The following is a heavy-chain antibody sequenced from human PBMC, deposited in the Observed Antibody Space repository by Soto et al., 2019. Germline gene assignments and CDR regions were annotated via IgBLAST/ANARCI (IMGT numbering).Heavy chain of an antibody. V-gene: IGHV4-30-4*01. D-gene: IGHD1-1*01. CDR3: ARGNGSPQYGMDV. CDR1: GGSISSGDYY. J-gene: IGHJ6*01. Sequence: QVQLQESGPRLVKPSQTLSLTCSGSGGSISSGDYYWSWIRQPPGKGLEWIGYIYDSGSTYYNSSFKSRVTIAVDTSKKQLSLKLSSLTAADTAVYYCARGNGSPQYGMDVWGQGTTVTVSS. CDR2: IYDSGST.